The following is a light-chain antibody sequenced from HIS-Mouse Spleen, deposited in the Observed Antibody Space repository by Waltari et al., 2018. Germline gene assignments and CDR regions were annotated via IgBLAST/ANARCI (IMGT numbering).Light chain of an antibody. CDR3: SSYTSSSTYV. CDR2: EVS. Sequence: QSALTQPASVSGSPGQSLTISCTGTSSDVGVYNYASWYQQHPGKAPKLMIYEVSNRPSGVSNRFSGSKSGNTASLTISGLQAEDEADYYCSSYTSSSTYVFGTGTKVTVL. J-gene: IGLJ1*01. V-gene: IGLV2-14*01. CDR1: SSDVGVYNY.